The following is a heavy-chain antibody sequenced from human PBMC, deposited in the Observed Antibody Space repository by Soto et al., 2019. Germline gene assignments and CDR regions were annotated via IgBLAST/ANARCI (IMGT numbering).Heavy chain of an antibody. CDR2: INQSGST. CDR1: GASFSGYY. D-gene: IGHD1-1*01. Sequence: QVQLQQWGAGLLKPSETLSLSCAAYGASFSGYYWNWIRQPPGKGLEWIGEINQSGSTNYSPSLKTRVTISVDTSKKQFSLRVSSVTAADTAVYYCARRFSGTGRYFDYWGQGTLVTVSS. V-gene: IGHV4-34*02. CDR3: ARRFSGTGRYFDY. J-gene: IGHJ4*02.